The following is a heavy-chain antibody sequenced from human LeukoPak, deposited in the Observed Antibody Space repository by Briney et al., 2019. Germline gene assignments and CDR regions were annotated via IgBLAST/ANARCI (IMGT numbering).Heavy chain of an antibody. CDR1: GFTFSSYA. Sequence: GGSLRLSCAASGFTFSSYAMSWVRQAPGKGLEWVSAISGSGGSTYYADSVKGRFTISRDNSKNTLYLQMNSLRAEDTAVYYCATLPMNDYGDRNFDYWGQGTLVTVSS. J-gene: IGHJ4*02. CDR3: ATLPMNDYGDRNFDY. V-gene: IGHV3-23*01. CDR2: ISGSGGST. D-gene: IGHD4-17*01.